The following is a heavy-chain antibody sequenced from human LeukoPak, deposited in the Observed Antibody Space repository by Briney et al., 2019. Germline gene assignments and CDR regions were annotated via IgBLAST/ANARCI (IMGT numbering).Heavy chain of an antibody. V-gene: IGHV3-74*01. CDR2: ISTDGSTT. Sequence: PGGSLRLSCAASGFTFSSYWMHWVRQAPGKGLVWVSRISTDGSTTSYADSVKGRFTISRDNAKNTLYLQMNSLRAEDTAVYYCVTVGVVIGVRYSFDCWGQGTLVTVSS. CDR1: GFTFSSYW. J-gene: IGHJ4*02. CDR3: VTVGVVIGVRYSFDC. D-gene: IGHD3-3*01.